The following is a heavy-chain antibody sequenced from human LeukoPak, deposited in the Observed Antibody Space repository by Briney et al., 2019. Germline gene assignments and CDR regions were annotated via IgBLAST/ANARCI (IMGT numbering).Heavy chain of an antibody. CDR1: GFTFSSYA. Sequence: PGGSLRLSCAASGFTFSSYAMSWVRQAPGKGLERVSAISGSGGSTYYADSVKGRFTISRDNSKNTLYLQMNSLRAEDTAVYYCAKDHSPSIGWALYGMDVWGQGTTVTVSS. J-gene: IGHJ6*02. CDR3: AKDHSPSIGWALYGMDV. D-gene: IGHD6-6*01. CDR2: ISGSGGST. V-gene: IGHV3-23*01.